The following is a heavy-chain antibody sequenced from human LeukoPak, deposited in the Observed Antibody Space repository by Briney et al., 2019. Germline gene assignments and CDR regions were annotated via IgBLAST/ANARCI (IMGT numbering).Heavy chain of an antibody. CDR3: ARRQGNWHYFDY. Sequence: PSETLSLTCTVSGGSISSRSYYWGWIRQPPGKGLEWIGKISDSGNTYYSPSLGSRVTISIDMSKNQFSLKLSSVTATDTAVYYCARRQGNWHYFDYWGQGTLVTVSS. D-gene: IGHD1-1*01. CDR2: ISDSGNT. J-gene: IGHJ4*02. V-gene: IGHV4-39*01. CDR1: GGSISSRSYY.